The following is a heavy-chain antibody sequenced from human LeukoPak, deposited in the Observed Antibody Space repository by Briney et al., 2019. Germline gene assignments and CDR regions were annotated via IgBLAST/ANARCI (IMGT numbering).Heavy chain of an antibody. CDR3: ARGGDGVGRLGYYYYYMDV. J-gene: IGHJ6*03. Sequence: ASVKVSCKASGYTFTGYYMHWVRQAPGQGLEWMGWINPNSGGTNYAQKFQGRVTMTRDTSISTAYMELSRLRSDETAVYYCARGGDGVGRLGYYYYYMDVWGKGTTVTVSS. CDR1: GYTFTGYY. V-gene: IGHV1-2*02. D-gene: IGHD2-8*01. CDR2: INPNSGGT.